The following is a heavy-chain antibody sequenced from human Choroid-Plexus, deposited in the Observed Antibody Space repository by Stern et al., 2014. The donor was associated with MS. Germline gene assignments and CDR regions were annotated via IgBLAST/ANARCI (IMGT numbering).Heavy chain of an antibody. Sequence: QVQLAQSGGGVVQPGRPLRLSCAASGFTFGSCALPWVRQAPAQGPEWVAGVSYDGSNKYYADSVKGRFTVSRDNSQNTLYMQMSSLRAEDTAVYYCAKDRQYLTYFFDHWGQGSLVTVSS. CDR2: VSYDGSNK. CDR3: AKDRQYLTYFFDH. D-gene: IGHD2-8*01. CDR1: GFTFGSCA. J-gene: IGHJ5*02. V-gene: IGHV3-30*18.